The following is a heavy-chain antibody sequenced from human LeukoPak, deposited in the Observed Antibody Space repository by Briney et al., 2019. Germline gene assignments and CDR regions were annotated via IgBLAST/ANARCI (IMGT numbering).Heavy chain of an antibody. CDR3: AKSSASDQLLSFDY. Sequence: PGGSLRLSCEASGFIFSSYAMSWVRQAPGKGLEWVSAISGTGGTTYYADSVKGRFTISRDNSKNTLYLQMNSLRAEDTAVYYCAKSSASDQLLSFDYWGQGTLVTVSS. J-gene: IGHJ4*02. CDR1: GFIFSSYA. D-gene: IGHD2-2*01. V-gene: IGHV3-23*01. CDR2: ISGTGGTT.